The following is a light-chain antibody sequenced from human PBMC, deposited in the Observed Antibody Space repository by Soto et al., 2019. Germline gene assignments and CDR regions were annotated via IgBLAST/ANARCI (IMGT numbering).Light chain of an antibody. CDR2: GAS. J-gene: IGKJ4*01. CDR3: KMYKNASSLT. Sequence: DIQMTQPPSSLSASVGDRVTITCRASQGISTFLAWYQHKPEKVPKLLIYGASTLQTGVPSRFSGSGSGTDYDLTISNLQPEDVATYYGKMYKNASSLTFGGGTKVEIK. CDR1: QGISTF. V-gene: IGKV1-27*01.